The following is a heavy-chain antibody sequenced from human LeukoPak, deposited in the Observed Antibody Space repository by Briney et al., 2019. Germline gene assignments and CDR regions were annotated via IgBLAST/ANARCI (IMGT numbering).Heavy chain of an antibody. J-gene: IGHJ4*02. D-gene: IGHD5-18*01. CDR3: AKGIQQWLSDHDH. Sequence: PGGSLRLSCAASGFTFSSYAMSWVRQAPGKGLEWVSGISGSGGNTYYADSVKGRFTISRDNSKNTLYLQMNSLRADDTAVYYCAKGIQQWLSDHDHWGQGTLVTVSS. CDR2: ISGSGGNT. CDR1: GFTFSSYA. V-gene: IGHV3-23*01.